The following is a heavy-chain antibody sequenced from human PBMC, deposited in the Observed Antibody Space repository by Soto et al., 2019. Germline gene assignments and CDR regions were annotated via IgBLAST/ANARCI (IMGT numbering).Heavy chain of an antibody. CDR3: AKDPSHTIDI. CDR2: MWANGFNK. Sequence: GGSLRLSCEASGLTFSNHGFHWVRQAPGKGLEWVAAMWANGFNKDYSDSVKGRFTVSRDNSKNTVYLQMDGLRAEDTAVYYCAKDPSHTIDIWGQGTMVTVSS. D-gene: IGHD2-2*01. J-gene: IGHJ3*02. CDR1: GLTFSNHG. V-gene: IGHV3-33*06.